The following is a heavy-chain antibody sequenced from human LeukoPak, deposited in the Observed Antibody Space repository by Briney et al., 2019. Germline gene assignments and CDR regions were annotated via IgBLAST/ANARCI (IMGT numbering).Heavy chain of an antibody. CDR3: AREPLYSSIGWRGSAFDI. CDR2: ISSSSSYI. CDR1: GFTFSSYG. J-gene: IGHJ3*02. V-gene: IGHV3-21*01. D-gene: IGHD5-18*01. Sequence: PGGSLRLSSATSGFTFSSYGMHWVRQAPGKGLEWVSSISSSSSYIYYADSVKGRFTISRDNAKNSLYLQMNSLRAEDTAVYYCAREPLYSSIGWRGSAFDIWGQGTMVTVSS.